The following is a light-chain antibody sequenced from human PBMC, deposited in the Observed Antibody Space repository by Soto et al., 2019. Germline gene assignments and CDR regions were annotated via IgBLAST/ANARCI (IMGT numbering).Light chain of an antibody. CDR2: AAS. CDR1: ETVTGKY. J-gene: IGKJ1*01. Sequence: EIVLTRSPGTLSLSPADRATLSCRASETVTGKYLAWYQQKVGQAPRLLIFAASNRATGIPDRFSGSGSGTDFTLTISRLEPEDFAMYFCQQYSSPPQTFGQGTKVEIK. CDR3: QQYSSPPQT. V-gene: IGKV3-20*01.